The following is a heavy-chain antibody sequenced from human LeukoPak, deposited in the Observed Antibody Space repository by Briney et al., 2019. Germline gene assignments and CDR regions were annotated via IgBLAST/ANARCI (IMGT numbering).Heavy chain of an antibody. CDR1: GFTFSGYA. J-gene: IGHJ4*02. V-gene: IGHV3-23*01. D-gene: IGHD3-10*01. CDR3: AKDSSASYASGSYSFDY. Sequence: GGSLRLSCPAPGFTFSGYAVSWVRKAPGRGLDWVSAISGSGGSTYYAESVKGRFTISRDNSKNTLHLQMNSLRAEDTAVYYCAKDSSASYASGSYSFDYWGQGTLVTVSS. CDR2: ISGSGGST.